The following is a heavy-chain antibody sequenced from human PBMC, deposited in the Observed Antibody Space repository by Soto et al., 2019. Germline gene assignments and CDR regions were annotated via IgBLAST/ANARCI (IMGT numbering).Heavy chain of an antibody. CDR3: TSYDNSGYFYLPY. J-gene: IGHJ4*02. Sequence: EVQLVESGGGLVQPGSSLRLSCAASGFTFSASAIHWVRQASGKGLEWVGRVRTKNNNYATTYAASVTGRFTISRDDSRNTAFLKMSSLKTEDTAIYYCTSYDNSGYFYLPYWGQGTLVTVSP. CDR1: GFTFSASA. CDR2: VRTKNNNYAT. V-gene: IGHV3-73*02. D-gene: IGHD3-22*01.